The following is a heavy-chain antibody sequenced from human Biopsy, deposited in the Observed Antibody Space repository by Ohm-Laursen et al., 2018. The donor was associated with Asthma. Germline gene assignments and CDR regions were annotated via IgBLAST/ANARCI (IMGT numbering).Heavy chain of an antibody. CDR1: GFSFGDYF. CDR2: ISSSGSTK. CDR3: ARVLESSSWGPFYFFTLDV. D-gene: IGHD6-13*01. Sequence: SLRLSCAASGFSFGDYFMTWVRQAPGKGLEWVASISSSGSTKYPSESVLGRCTISRDNTQKSMGLELRSLRVEDTAIYYCARVLESSSWGPFYFFTLDVWGQGTPVAVSS. V-gene: IGHV3-11*01. J-gene: IGHJ6*02.